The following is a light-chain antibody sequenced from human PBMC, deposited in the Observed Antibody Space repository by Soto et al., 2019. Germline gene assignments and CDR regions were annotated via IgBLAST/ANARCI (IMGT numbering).Light chain of an antibody. J-gene: IGKJ4*01. V-gene: IGKV3-20*01. CDR3: QQYGDSLLT. CDR1: QSISNSY. CDR2: HAS. Sequence: ENVLTQSPGTLSLSPGERATLSCRASQSISNSYLAWYQQKPGQTPSLLIYHASTRATGIPDRFSGSGSATDFTLTISRLQPEDFAVYYCQQYGDSLLTFGGGTKVEIK.